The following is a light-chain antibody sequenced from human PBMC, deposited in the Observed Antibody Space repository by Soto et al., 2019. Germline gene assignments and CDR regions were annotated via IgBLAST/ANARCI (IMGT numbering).Light chain of an antibody. CDR1: NSNIGRNT. CDR3: ATWDDNLNVV. Sequence: QAVVTQPPSASGTPGQRVTISCSGGNSNIGRNTVNWYQQLPGTAPKLLIYINNRRPSGVPDRFSGSKSDTSASLVISGLQSEDEADYYCATWDDNLNVVFGGGTKVTVL. V-gene: IGLV1-44*01. CDR2: INN. J-gene: IGLJ3*02.